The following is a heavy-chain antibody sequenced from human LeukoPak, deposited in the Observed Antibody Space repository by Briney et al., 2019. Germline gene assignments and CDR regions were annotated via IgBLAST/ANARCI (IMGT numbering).Heavy chain of an antibody. Sequence: ASVTVSFKASGYTFTIYGISWVRQAPGQGLEWMGWISAYNGNTNYAQKLQGRVTMTTDTSTSTAYMELRSLRSDDTAVYYCARDPHDSSGYYYVPFDYWGQGTLVTVSS. CDR3: ARDPHDSSGYYYVPFDY. CDR1: GYTFTIYG. V-gene: IGHV1-18*01. CDR2: ISAYNGNT. D-gene: IGHD3-22*01. J-gene: IGHJ4*02.